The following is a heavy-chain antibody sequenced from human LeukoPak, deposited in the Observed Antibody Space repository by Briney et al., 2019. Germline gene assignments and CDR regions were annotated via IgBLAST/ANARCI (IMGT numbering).Heavy chain of an antibody. CDR1: GFTVSSNY. CDR3: ARETPWAYYGMDA. D-gene: IGHD3-16*01. J-gene: IGHJ6*02. Sequence: GGSLRLSCAASGFTVSSNYMSWVRQAPGKGLECVSVIYSGGSTYYADSVKGRFTISRHNSKNTLYLQMNSLRAEDTAVYYCARETPWAYYGMDAWGQGTTVTVSS. CDR2: IYSGGST. V-gene: IGHV3-53*04.